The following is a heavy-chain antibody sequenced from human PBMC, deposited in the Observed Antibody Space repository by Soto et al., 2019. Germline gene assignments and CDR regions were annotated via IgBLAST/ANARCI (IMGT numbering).Heavy chain of an antibody. CDR1: GFPVSSNY. CDR3: ARAPYYYYGMDV. Sequence: GGSLRLSCAASGFPVSSNYMSWVRQAPGKGLEWVSVIYSGGSTYYADSVKGRFTISRDNSKNTLYLQMNSLRAEDTAVYYCARAPYYYYGMDVWGQGTTVTVSS. J-gene: IGHJ6*02. CDR2: IYSGGST. V-gene: IGHV3-66*01.